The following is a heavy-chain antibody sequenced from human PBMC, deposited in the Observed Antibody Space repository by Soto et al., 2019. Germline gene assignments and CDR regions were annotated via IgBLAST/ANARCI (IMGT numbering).Heavy chain of an antibody. CDR2: INDDGSER. V-gene: IGHV3-7*01. J-gene: IGHJ4*02. CDR3: AREFYGYYPYGPGDY. D-gene: IGHD3-22*01. CDR1: GFMFGVYW. Sequence: EAQLVESGGGLVQPGGSLRLSCEASGFMFGVYWMSWVRQAPGKGLEWVANINDDGSERNYVDSVKGRFTISRDTPNNLLFLQMNSLRDEDTAVYYCAREFYGYYPYGPGDYWGQGTLVAVSS.